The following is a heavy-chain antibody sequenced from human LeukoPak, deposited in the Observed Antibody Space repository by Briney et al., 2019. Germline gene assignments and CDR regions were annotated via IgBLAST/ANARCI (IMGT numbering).Heavy chain of an antibody. CDR1: GVSISSYY. CDR2: IYYSGST. CDR3: ARDPRGGTSRDNWFYP. Sequence: SETLSLTCTVSGVSISSYYWSWIRQPPGKGLEWIGYIYYSGSTNYNPSLKSRVTISVDTSKNQFSLKLNSMTAADTAVYYCARDPRGGTSRDNWFYPWGQGTLVTVSS. V-gene: IGHV4-59*01. J-gene: IGHJ5*02. D-gene: IGHD1-1*01.